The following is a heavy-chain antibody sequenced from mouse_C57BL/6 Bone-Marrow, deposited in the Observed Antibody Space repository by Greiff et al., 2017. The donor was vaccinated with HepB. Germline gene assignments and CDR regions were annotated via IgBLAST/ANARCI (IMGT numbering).Heavy chain of an antibody. CDR3: ARSGITTDRYFDY. CDR2: IYPGSGST. D-gene: IGHD2-4*01. J-gene: IGHJ2*01. Sequence: QVQLQQPGAELVKPGASVKLSCKASGYTFTSYWITWVKQRPGQGLEWIGDIYPGSGSTNYNEKFKSKATLTVDTSSSTAYMQLSSLTSEDSAVYYCARSGITTDRYFDYWGQGTTLTVSS. CDR1: GYTFTSYW. V-gene: IGHV1-55*01.